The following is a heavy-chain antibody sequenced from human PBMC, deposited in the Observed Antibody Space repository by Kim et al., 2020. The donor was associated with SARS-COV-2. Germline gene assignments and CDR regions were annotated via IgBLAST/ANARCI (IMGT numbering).Heavy chain of an antibody. CDR1: GGTFSSYA. D-gene: IGHD1-26*01. J-gene: IGHJ3*02. Sequence: SVKVSCKASGGTFSSYAISWVRQAPGQGLEWMGGIIPIFGTANYAQKFQGRVTITADESTSTAYMELSSLRSEDTAVYYCARGGIVGATDAFDIWGQGTMVTVSS. CDR3: ARGGIVGATDAFDI. CDR2: IIPIFGTA. V-gene: IGHV1-69*13.